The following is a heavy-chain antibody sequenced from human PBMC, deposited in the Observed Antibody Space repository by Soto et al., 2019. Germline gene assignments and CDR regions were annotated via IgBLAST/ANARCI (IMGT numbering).Heavy chain of an antibody. CDR1: GGSFSGYY. CDR3: ASSIVVVVAATPDDAFDI. Sequence: QVQLQQWVAGLLKPSETLSLTCAVYGGSFSGYYWSWIRQPPGKGLEWIGEINHSGSTNYNPSLKSRVTISVDTSKNQFSLKLSSVTAADTAVYYCASSIVVVVAATPDDAFDIWGQGTMVTVSS. J-gene: IGHJ3*02. D-gene: IGHD2-15*01. V-gene: IGHV4-34*01. CDR2: INHSGST.